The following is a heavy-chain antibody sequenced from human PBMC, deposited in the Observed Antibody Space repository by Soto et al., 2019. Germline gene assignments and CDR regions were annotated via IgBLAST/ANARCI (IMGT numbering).Heavy chain of an antibody. CDR1: GGTFSSYA. CDR2: IIPIFGTA. CDR3: ARAKELEPTIFGVVLETYYCYYGMDV. J-gene: IGHJ6*02. V-gene: IGHV1-69*13. Sequence: GASVKVSCKASGGTFSSYAISWVRQAPGQGLEWMGGIIPIFGTANYAQKFQGRVTITADESTSTAYMELSSLRSEDTAVYYCARAKELEPTIFGVVLETYYCYYGMDVWGQVTTVTVSS. D-gene: IGHD3-3*01.